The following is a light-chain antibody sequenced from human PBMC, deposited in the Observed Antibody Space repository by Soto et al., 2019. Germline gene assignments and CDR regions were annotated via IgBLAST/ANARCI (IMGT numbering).Light chain of an antibody. J-gene: IGKJ5*01. Sequence: VLTQSPGTLSLSPGERATLSCRASQRVSSNYLAWYQQKPGQAPRLLISGASSRAAGIPDRFSGSGSGTDFTLTISSLEPEDFAVYYCQQRSNWPITFGQGTRLEIK. CDR2: GAS. V-gene: IGKV3D-20*02. CDR3: QQRSNWPIT. CDR1: QRVSSNY.